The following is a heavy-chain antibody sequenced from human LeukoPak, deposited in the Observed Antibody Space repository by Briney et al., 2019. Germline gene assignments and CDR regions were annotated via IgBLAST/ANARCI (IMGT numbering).Heavy chain of an antibody. V-gene: IGHV4-34*01. CDR3: ASSSPPNDSGYDRIPYYFDY. CDR1: GGSFSGYY. D-gene: IGHD5-12*01. J-gene: IGHJ4*02. CDR2: INHSGST. Sequence: SETLSLTCAVYGGSFSGYYWSWIRQPPGKGLEWIGEINHSGSTNYNPSLKSRVTISVDTSKNQFSLKLSSVTAADTAVYYCASSSPPNDSGYDRIPYYFDYWGQGTLVTVSS.